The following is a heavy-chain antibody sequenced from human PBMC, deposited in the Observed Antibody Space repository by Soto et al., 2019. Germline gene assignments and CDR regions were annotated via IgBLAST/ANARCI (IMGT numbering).Heavy chain of an antibody. Sequence: QVQLVESGGGLVKPGGSLRLSCAASGFTLSDYYMTWIRQAPGKGLEWVSDISISGTTIHYADSVRGRFTISRDNAKNSLWLQMNPLRAEDTAVYYCASFRGDAYYNFWGQGTLVTVSS. CDR1: GFTLSDYY. J-gene: IGHJ4*02. V-gene: IGHV3-11*01. D-gene: IGHD3-16*01. CDR3: ASFRGDAYYNF. CDR2: ISISGTTI.